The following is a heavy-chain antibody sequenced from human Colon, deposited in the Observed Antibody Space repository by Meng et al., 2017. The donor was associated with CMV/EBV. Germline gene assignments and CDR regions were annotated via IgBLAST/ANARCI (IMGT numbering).Heavy chain of an antibody. J-gene: IGHJ6*02. V-gene: IGHV3-11*01. CDR3: AREGRFLEWLPSYYYYGMDV. D-gene: IGHD3-3*01. Sequence: GGSLRLSCAASGFTFSDYYMSWIRQAPGKGLEWVSYISSSGSTIYYADSVKGRFTISRDNAKNSLYLQMDSLRAEDTAVYYCAREGRFLEWLPSYYYYGMDVWGQGTTGTVSS. CDR1: GFTFSDYY. CDR2: ISSSGSTI.